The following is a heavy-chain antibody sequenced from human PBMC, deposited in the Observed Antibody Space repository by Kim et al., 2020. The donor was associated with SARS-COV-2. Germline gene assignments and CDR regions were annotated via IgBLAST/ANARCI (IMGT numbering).Heavy chain of an antibody. CDR3: AKDTRDYYGSGSEWGD. CDR1: GFTFSNFA. Sequence: GGSLRLSCAASGFTFSNFAMTWVRQAPGKGLEWVSAIGISSRYTYYADSVKGRFTISRDNSKSTLYLEMNSLRPEDTATYYCAKDTRDYYGSGSEWGDWGQGALVTVSS. CDR2: IGISSRYT. V-gene: IGHV3-23*01. D-gene: IGHD3-10*01. J-gene: IGHJ4*03.